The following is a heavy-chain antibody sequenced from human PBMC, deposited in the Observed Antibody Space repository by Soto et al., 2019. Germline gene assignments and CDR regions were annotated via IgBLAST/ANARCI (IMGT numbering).Heavy chain of an antibody. CDR1: GFTFSNAW. V-gene: IGHV3-15*01. CDR3: TKDDPINKK. Sequence: GGSLRLSCAASGFTFSNAWMSWVRQAPGKGLEWVGRIKSKTNGGTTDYAAPVKGRFTLSRDDSKNMLYLQMSSLKTEDTAVYSCTKDDPINKKWGQGTLVTVSS. J-gene: IGHJ4*02. CDR2: IKSKTNGGTT.